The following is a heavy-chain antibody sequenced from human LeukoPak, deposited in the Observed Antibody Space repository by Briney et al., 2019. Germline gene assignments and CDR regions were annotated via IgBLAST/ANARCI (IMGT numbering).Heavy chain of an antibody. CDR1: GGSISSSSYY. CDR3: ARVRPYSSSWRRIDAFDI. V-gene: IGHV4-39*07. J-gene: IGHJ3*02. Sequence: PSETLSLTCTVSGGSISSSSYYWGWIRQPPGKGLEWIGSIYYSGSTYYNPSLKSRVTISVDTSKNQFSLKLSSVTAADTAVYYCARVRPYSSSWRRIDAFDIWGQGTMVTVSS. D-gene: IGHD6-13*01. CDR2: IYYSGST.